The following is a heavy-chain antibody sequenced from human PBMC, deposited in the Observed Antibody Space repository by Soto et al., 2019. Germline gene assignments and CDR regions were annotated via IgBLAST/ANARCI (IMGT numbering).Heavy chain of an antibody. V-gene: IGHV5-51*01. D-gene: IGHD6-6*01. Sequence: GESLKISCKASGYSFTDYWIGWVRQMPGKGLEWMGIIYPGDSDTKYSPSFQGQVTMSADKSISTAYLQWNSLKASDTAMYYCARDGHSSSPSFDYWGQGTLVTV. CDR3: ARDGHSSSPSFDY. CDR2: IYPGDSDT. J-gene: IGHJ4*02. CDR1: GYSFTDYW.